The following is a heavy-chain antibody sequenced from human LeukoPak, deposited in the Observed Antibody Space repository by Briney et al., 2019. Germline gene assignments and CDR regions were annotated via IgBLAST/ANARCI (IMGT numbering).Heavy chain of an antibody. CDR1: GYSISSGNY. CDR2: IYHGGST. Sequence: SETLSLTCTVSGYSISSGNYWGWIRQPPGKGLEWIGNIYHGGSTHYNPSLKSRVTISVDTSKNQFSLKLTSVTAADTAVYYCARQTGSGLFILPGGQGTLVTVSS. CDR3: ARQTGSGLFILP. D-gene: IGHD3/OR15-3a*01. V-gene: IGHV4-38-2*02. J-gene: IGHJ1*01.